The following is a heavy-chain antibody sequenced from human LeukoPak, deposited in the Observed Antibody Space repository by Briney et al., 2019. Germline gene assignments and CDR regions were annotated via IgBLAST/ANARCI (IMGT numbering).Heavy chain of an antibody. D-gene: IGHD3-22*01. J-gene: IGHJ4*02. Sequence: GGSLRLSCAASGFTFSSYSMYWVRQAPGKGLEWVSYISSSSSTIYYAGSVRGRFTISRDNAKNSLYLQMNSLRAEDTAVYYCARASYDSSGYYLGAGARADYWGQGTLVTVSS. CDR2: ISSSSSTI. CDR1: GFTFSSYS. V-gene: IGHV3-48*01. CDR3: ARASYDSSGYYLGAGARADY.